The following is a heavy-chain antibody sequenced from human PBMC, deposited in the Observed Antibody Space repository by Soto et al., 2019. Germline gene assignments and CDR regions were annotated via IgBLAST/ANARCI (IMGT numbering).Heavy chain of an antibody. CDR2: IYYSGST. CDR1: GGSISSYY. CDR3: ARGVLAPGGSCYTSCGYHYYMDV. Sequence: QVQLQESGPGLVKPSETLSLTCTVSGGSISSYYWSWIRQPPGKGLEWIGYIYYSGSTNYNPSLKRRVTISVDTSKNQFSLKLSSVTAADTAVYYCARGVLAPGGSCYTSCGYHYYMDVWGKGTTVTVSS. V-gene: IGHV4-59*01. D-gene: IGHD2-15*01. J-gene: IGHJ6*03.